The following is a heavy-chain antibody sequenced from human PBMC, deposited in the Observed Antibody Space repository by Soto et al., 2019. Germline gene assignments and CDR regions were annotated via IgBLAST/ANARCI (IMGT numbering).Heavy chain of an antibody. V-gene: IGHV4-39*01. CDR3: AIQITMVRGVKYYYYYGMDV. Sequence: SETLSLTCTLSGRSISSSSYYWGWIRQPPGKGLEWIGSIYYSGSTYYNPSLKTRGTISGDTSKNPFALRLSSVADADMAVYYCAIQITMVRGVKYYYYYGMDVWGQGTTGTVSS. J-gene: IGHJ6*02. CDR1: GRSISSSSYY. D-gene: IGHD3-10*01. CDR2: IYYSGST.